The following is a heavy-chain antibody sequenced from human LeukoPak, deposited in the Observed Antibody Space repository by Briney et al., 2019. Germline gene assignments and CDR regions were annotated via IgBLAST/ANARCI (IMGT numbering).Heavy chain of an antibody. CDR2: IYISGTT. Sequence: SETLSLTCTVSGGSISSYYWSWIRQPAGKALEWIGRIYISGTTTYNPSLKSRVTISLDTSRNQYSLRLSSVTAADTAMYFCAREDDTSGYDRSDYWGQGTLVTVSS. V-gene: IGHV4-4*07. J-gene: IGHJ4*02. CDR1: GGSISSYY. D-gene: IGHD3-22*01. CDR3: AREDDTSGYDRSDY.